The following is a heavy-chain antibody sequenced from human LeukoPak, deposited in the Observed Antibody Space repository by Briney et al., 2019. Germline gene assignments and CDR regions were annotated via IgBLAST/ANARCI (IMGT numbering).Heavy chain of an antibody. J-gene: IGHJ4*02. CDR1: GFTFSSYS. CDR3: ARDKGITYYYDSPSSFDY. Sequence: GGSLRLSCAASGFTFSSYSMNWVRQAPGKGLEWVSYISSSSSTIYYADSVKGRFTTSRDNAKNSLYLQMNSLRAEDTAVYYCARDKGITYYYDSPSSFDYWGQGTLVTVSS. CDR2: ISSSSSTI. V-gene: IGHV3-48*04. D-gene: IGHD3-22*01.